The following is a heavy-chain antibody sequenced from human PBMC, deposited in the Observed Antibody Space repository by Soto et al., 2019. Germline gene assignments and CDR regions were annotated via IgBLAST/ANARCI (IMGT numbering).Heavy chain of an antibody. CDR1: GFTFSSYA. CDR2: ISGSGGST. V-gene: IGHV3-23*01. CDR3: AEAASTVTTAPGCY. Sequence: EVQLLESGGGLVQPGGSLRLSCAASGFTFSSYAMSWVRQSPGKGLEWVSAISGSGGSTYYADSVKGRFTISRDNSKNTLYLQMNSLRDEDTAVYYCAEAASTVTTAPGCYWGQGTLVTVSS. J-gene: IGHJ4*02. D-gene: IGHD4-17*01.